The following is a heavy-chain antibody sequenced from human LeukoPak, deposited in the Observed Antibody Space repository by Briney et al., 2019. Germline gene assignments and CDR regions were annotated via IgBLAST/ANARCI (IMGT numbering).Heavy chain of an antibody. Sequence: GGSLRLSCAASGFTFDDYAMHWVRQAPGKGLEWVSGISWNSGSIGYADSVKGRFTISRDNAKNSLYLQMNSLRAEDTALYYCAKDAGPFGEHMLYYFDYWGQGTLVTVSS. D-gene: IGHD3-10*01. CDR1: GFTFDDYA. CDR2: ISWNSGSI. CDR3: AKDAGPFGEHMLYYFDY. V-gene: IGHV3-9*01. J-gene: IGHJ4*02.